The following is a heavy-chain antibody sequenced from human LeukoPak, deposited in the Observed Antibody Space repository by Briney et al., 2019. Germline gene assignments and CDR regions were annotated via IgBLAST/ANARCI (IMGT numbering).Heavy chain of an antibody. J-gene: IGHJ4*02. Sequence: PGGSLRLSCAASGFTFSSYGMSWVRQAPGKGLEWVSAISGSGGSTYYADSVKGRFTISRDNSKNTLYLQMNSLRAEDTAVYYCAKFNRLVWVGSNPGVFFDYWGQGTLVTVSS. CDR2: ISGSGGST. V-gene: IGHV3-23*01. CDR1: GFTFSSYG. CDR3: AKFNRLVWVGSNPGVFFDY. D-gene: IGHD1-14*01.